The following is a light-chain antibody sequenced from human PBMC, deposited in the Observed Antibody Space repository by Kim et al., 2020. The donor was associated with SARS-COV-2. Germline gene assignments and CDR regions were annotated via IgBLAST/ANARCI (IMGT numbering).Light chain of an antibody. V-gene: IGKV3-20*01. CDR1: QSVSSSY. Sequence: EIVLTQSPGTLSLSPGERATLSCRASQSVSSSYLAWYQQKPGQAPRLLIYGASSRATGIPDRFSGSGSGTDFTLTISRLEPEDFAVYYCQQYGSSRGLTFGGGTKLEI. CDR2: GAS. J-gene: IGKJ4*01. CDR3: QQYGSSRGLT.